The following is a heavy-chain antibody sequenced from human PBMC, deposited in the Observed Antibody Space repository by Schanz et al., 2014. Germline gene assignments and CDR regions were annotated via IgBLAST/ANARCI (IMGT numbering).Heavy chain of an antibody. V-gene: IGHV1-46*01. CDR1: RSTFSSYT. D-gene: IGHD2-15*01. J-gene: IGHJ6*02. Sequence: VQLEQSGAEVKKPGSSVKVSCKASRSTFSSYTISWVRQAPGQGLEWVGIINPSEGGTSFPQKFKDRLTMTRDTSTSTFYMELSSLRSEDTAVYYCARDNRQCSGPCSGGSCHPCGMDVWGQGTTVIVSS. CDR3: ARDNRQCSGPCSGGSCHPCGMDV. CDR2: INPSEGGT.